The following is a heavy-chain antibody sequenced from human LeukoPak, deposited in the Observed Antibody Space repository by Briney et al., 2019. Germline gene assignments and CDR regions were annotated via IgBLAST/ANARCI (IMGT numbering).Heavy chain of an antibody. J-gene: IGHJ5*02. CDR1: GYSISSGYY. CDR2: IYYSGST. CDR3: ARRLGYCSGGSCYFNWFDP. V-gene: IGHV4-38-2*01. Sequence: PSETLSLTCAVSGYSISSGYYWGWIRQPPGKGLEWIGSIYYSGSTYYNPSLKSRVTISVDTSKNQFSLKLSSVTAADTAVYYCARRLGYCSGGSCYFNWFDPWGQGTLVTVSS. D-gene: IGHD2-15*01.